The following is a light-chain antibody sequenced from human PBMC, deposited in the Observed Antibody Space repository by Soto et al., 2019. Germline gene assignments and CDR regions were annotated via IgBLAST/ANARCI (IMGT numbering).Light chain of an antibody. Sequence: QSALTQPPSASGSPGQSVTISCTGTSSDIGGYNYVSWYQQHPGKAPKLIIYEVTKRPSGVPDRLSGSKSGNTASLTVSGLQAEDEADYYCSSYAGSDNVVFGGGTNVTVL. CDR3: SSYAGSDNVV. CDR2: EVT. CDR1: SSDIGGYNY. V-gene: IGLV2-8*01. J-gene: IGLJ2*01.